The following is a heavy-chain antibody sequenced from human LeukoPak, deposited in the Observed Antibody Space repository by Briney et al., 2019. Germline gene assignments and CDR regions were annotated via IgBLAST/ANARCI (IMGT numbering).Heavy chain of an antibody. CDR1: GFTFSSYW. J-gene: IGHJ4*02. V-gene: IGHV3-48*01. Sequence: GGSLRLSCAASGFTFSSYWMSWVRQAPGKGLEWISYISSDAKTVDYADSVKGRFTISRDNAKNSLYLQMSSLSADDTAVYYCARVGSRYGPPNSWGQGTLVTVSS. CDR2: ISSDAKTV. CDR3: ARVGSRYGPPNS. D-gene: IGHD5-18*01.